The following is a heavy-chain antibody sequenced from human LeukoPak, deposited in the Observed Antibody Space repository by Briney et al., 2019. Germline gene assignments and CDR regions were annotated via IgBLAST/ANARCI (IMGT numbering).Heavy chain of an antibody. Sequence: GGSLRLSCVVSGLTFSDHPWGWVRLAPGEGLEWISSISFDVANTWYADSVKGRFTISRDNSRNTVSLQMNSLRADDTAVYYCAAGGGSTFDPWGHGTLVTVSS. V-gene: IGHV3-23*01. J-gene: IGHJ5*02. CDR2: ISFDVANT. D-gene: IGHD1-26*01. CDR3: AAGGGSTFDP. CDR1: GLTFSDHP.